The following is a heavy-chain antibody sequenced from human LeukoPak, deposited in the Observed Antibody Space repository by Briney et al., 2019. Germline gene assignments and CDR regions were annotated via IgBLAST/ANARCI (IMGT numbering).Heavy chain of an antibody. CDR1: GYRFTSYW. J-gene: IGHJ4*02. CDR3: ARLGVLYYFDY. CDR2: ISPVDSDT. D-gene: IGHD2-8*01. V-gene: IGHV5-51*01. Sequence: GESLKISCKASGYRFTSYWTGWVRQMPGKGLEWMGIISPVDSDTRYSPSFQGQVTISADKSITTAYLQWSSLKASDTAVYYCARLGVLYYFDYWGQGTLVTVSS.